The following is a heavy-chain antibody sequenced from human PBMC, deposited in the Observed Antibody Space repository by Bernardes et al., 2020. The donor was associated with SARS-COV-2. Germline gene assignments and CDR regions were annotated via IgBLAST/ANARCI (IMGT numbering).Heavy chain of an antibody. CDR3: ARDRGYCSGGSCYPFDY. Sequence: SETLSVTCTVSGGSISSYYWSWIRQPAGKGLEWIGRIYTSGSTNYNPSLKSRVTMSVDTSKNQFSLKLSSVTAADTAVYYCARDRGYCSGGSCYPFDYWGQGTLVTVSS. J-gene: IGHJ4*02. V-gene: IGHV4-4*07. D-gene: IGHD2-15*01. CDR1: GGSISSYY. CDR2: IYTSGST.